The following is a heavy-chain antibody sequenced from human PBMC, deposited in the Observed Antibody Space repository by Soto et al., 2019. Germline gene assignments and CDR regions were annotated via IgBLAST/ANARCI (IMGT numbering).Heavy chain of an antibody. V-gene: IGHV4-59*08. CDR3: ARPDSSSWAAPFGS. CDR1: GGSISSYY. J-gene: IGHJ4*02. D-gene: IGHD6-13*01. CDR2: IYSSGTT. Sequence: SETLSLTCTVSGGSISSYYCSWIRQPPGKGLEWIGYIYSSGTTNYNPSLKSRVTISVDTSKNQFSLRLTSVTASDTAVYYCARPDSSSWAAPFGSWGQGTLVTVSS.